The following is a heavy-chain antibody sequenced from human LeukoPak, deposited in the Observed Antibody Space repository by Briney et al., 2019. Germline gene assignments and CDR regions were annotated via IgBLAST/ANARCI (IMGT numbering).Heavy chain of an antibody. Sequence: ASVKVSCKASGYIFTGHYMHWVRQAPGQGLEWMGWINPNSGGTKYAQKFQGRVTMTRDTSISTTYMELRRLTSDDTAVYYCARDISAGIYMYEYWDQGSLVTVSS. CDR2: INPNSGGT. J-gene: IGHJ4*02. CDR1: GYIFTGHY. V-gene: IGHV1-2*02. CDR3: ARDISAGIYMYEY. D-gene: IGHD2-15*01.